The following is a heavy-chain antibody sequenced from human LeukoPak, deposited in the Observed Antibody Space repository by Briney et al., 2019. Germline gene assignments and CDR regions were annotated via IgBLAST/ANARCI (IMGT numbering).Heavy chain of an antibody. D-gene: IGHD1-14*01. J-gene: IGHJ3*02. CDR3: ADQGPEGAFDI. Sequence: ASVKVSCKASGYTFTRYDINWVRQATGQGLEWMGWMNPNSGNTGYAQKFQGRVTITRNTSISTAYMELSSLRSEDTAMYYCADQGPEGAFDIWGQGTMVTVSS. V-gene: IGHV1-8*03. CDR1: GYTFTRYD. CDR2: MNPNSGNT.